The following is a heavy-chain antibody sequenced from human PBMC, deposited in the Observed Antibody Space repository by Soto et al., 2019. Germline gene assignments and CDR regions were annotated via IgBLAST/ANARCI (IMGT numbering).Heavy chain of an antibody. CDR1: GFTFNTYV. J-gene: IGHJ4*02. CDR3: ARGGSGSYRMFDY. Sequence: QGQLVQSGAEVKKPGASVTVSCQASGFTFNTYVITLVRQAPGQGLEWLGWLSVYHGNTNYAQKVQGRVTMTTDTSTSTAYMELRRLRSDDTAVYYCARGGSGSYRMFDYWGPGTLVTVSS. D-gene: IGHD1-26*01. V-gene: IGHV1-18*01. CDR2: LSVYHGNT.